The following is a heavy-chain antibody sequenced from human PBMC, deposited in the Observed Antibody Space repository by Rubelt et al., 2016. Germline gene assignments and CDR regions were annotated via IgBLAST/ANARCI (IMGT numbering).Heavy chain of an antibody. CDR3: ARVGVGLGGEFPDY. J-gene: IGHJ4*02. D-gene: IGHD2-15*01. CDR2: IYYSGST. CDR1: GGSISSSSYY. Sequence: QLQLQESGPGLVKPSETLSLTCTVSGGSISSSSYYWGWIRQPPGKGLEWIGSIYYSGSTYYNPSPKSRVTISVETSKNQFSLKLSSVTAADTAVYYCARVGVGLGGEFPDYWGQGTLVTVSS. V-gene: IGHV4-39*07.